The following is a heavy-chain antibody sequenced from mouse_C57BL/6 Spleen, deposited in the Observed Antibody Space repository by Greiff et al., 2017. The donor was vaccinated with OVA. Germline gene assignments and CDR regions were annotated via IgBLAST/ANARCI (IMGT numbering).Heavy chain of an antibody. J-gene: IGHJ2*01. CDR1: GFTFSDYG. CDR2: ISSGSRTI. D-gene: IGHD2-3*01. V-gene: IGHV5-17*01. CDR3: TRHDCYWVDY. Sequence: EVNVVESGGGLVKPGGSLKLSCAASGFTFSDYGMHWVRQAPEKGLEWVAYISSGSRTIYYADTVKGRFTISRDNAKNTLFLKMTSLGSEDTSMYDCTRHDCYWVDYWGQGTTLTVSS.